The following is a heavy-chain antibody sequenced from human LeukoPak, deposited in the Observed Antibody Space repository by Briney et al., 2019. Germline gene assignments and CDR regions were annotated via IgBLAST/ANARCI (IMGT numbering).Heavy chain of an antibody. V-gene: IGHV3-30-3*01. Sequence: GGSLRLSCAAPGFTSSSYAMHWVRQAPGKGLEWVAVISYDGSNKYYADSVKGRFTISRDNAKNSLYLQMNSLRAEDTAFDSSGFDYWGQGTLVTVSS. J-gene: IGHJ4*02. CDR3: GFDY. CDR1: GFTSSSYA. CDR2: ISYDGSNK. D-gene: IGHD3-22*01.